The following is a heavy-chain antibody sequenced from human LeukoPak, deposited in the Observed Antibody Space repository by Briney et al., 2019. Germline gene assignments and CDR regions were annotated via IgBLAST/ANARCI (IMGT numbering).Heavy chain of an antibody. Sequence: SETLSLTCAVYGGSFSGYYWSWIRQPPGKGLEWIGEINHSGSTNYNPSLKSRVTISVDTSKNQFSLKLSSVTAADTAVYYCARVVRCSSTSCSTPGTRLNYCYYYGMDVWGQGTTVTVSS. V-gene: IGHV4-34*01. CDR1: GGSFSGYY. CDR3: ARVVRCSSTSCSTPGTRLNYCYYYGMDV. D-gene: IGHD2-2*02. CDR2: INHSGST. J-gene: IGHJ6*02.